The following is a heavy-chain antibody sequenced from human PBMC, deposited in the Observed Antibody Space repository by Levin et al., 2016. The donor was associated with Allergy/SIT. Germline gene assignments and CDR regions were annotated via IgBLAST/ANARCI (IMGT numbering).Heavy chain of an antibody. CDR2: ISYDGSLK. Sequence: GSLRLSCAASGFSFSSFGMHWVRQAPDKGLEWLALISYDGSLKDYADSVRGRFTISRDNSKNTLYLQMNSLRTDDTAVFYCAKGRLSVGSDWSSYYFDSWGPGTHVTVSS. J-gene: IGHJ4*02. V-gene: IGHV3-30*18. CDR1: GFSFSSFG. CDR3: AKGRLSVGSDWSSYYFDS. D-gene: IGHD6-19*01.